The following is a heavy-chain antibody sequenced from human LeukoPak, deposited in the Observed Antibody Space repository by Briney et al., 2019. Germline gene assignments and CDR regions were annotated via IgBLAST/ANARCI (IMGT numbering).Heavy chain of an antibody. CDR1: GFSFSSFA. V-gene: IGHV3-23*01. J-gene: IGHJ2*01. D-gene: IGHD6-13*01. CDR2: ISIHGDDN. Sequence: GGSLRLSCVASGFSFSSFAMSWVRHAPGKGLEWVSHISIHGDDNHYADSVRGRFTISRDNSKNTLYLQMNSLRAEDTAVYYCAKDRSSTWLNCYFDLWGRGTLVTVSS. CDR3: AKDRSSTWLNCYFDL.